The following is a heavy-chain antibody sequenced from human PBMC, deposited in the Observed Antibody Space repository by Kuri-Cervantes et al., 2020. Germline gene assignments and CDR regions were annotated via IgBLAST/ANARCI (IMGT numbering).Heavy chain of an antibody. V-gene: IGHV1-69*13. J-gene: IGHJ4*02. Sequence: SVKVSCKASGDTFSSYAISWVRQAPGQGLEWMGGIIPIFGTANYAQKFQGRVTITADEPTSTAYMELSSLRSEDAAVYYCARSKLGEWDSGWGQGTLVTVSS. CDR3: ARSKLGEWDSG. D-gene: IGHD1-26*01. CDR1: GDTFSSYA. CDR2: IIPIFGTA.